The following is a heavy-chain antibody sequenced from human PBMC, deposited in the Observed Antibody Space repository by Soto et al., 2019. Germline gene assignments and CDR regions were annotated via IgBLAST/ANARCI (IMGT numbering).Heavy chain of an antibody. V-gene: IGHV3-23*01. CDR1: GFNFSSYA. D-gene: IGHD2-2*01. Sequence: GGSMRLSCAASGFNFSSYAMSWVRQAPGKGLEWVSAISGSGGSTYYADSVKGRFTISRDNSKNTLYLQMNSLRAEDTAVYYCAKGANSSTPSGLYYYYYYMDVWGKGTTVTVSS. CDR2: ISGSGGST. CDR3: AKGANSSTPSGLYYYYYYMDV. J-gene: IGHJ6*03.